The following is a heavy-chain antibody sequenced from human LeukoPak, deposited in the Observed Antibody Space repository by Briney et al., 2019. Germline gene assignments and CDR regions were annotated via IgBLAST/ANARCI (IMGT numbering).Heavy chain of an antibody. CDR2: ISGSGGST. CDR1: GFTFSSYG. Sequence: PGRSLRLSCAASGFTFSSYGMHWVRQAPGKGLEWVSAISGSGGSTYYADSVKGRFTISRDNSKNTLYLQMNSLRAEDTAVYYCAKAHGRYSSGWYSFFRRWGQGTLVTVSS. CDR3: AKAHGRYSSGWYSFFRR. J-gene: IGHJ4*02. V-gene: IGHV3-23*01. D-gene: IGHD6-19*01.